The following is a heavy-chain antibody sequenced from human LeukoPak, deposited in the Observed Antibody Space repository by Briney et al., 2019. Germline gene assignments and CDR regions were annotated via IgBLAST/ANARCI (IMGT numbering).Heavy chain of an antibody. J-gene: IGHJ1*01. D-gene: IGHD6-13*01. CDR1: GFTFSRYS. CDR3: ASDRGSTWYKTAEYFQH. CDR2: ISISSPI. V-gene: IGHV3-48*04. Sequence: GGSLRLSCAASGFTFSRYSMNWVRQAPGKGLEWVSYISISSPIYYADSVKGRFTISRDNAKNSLYLQMNSLRAEDTAVYYCASDRGSTWYKTAEYFQHWGQGTLVTVSS.